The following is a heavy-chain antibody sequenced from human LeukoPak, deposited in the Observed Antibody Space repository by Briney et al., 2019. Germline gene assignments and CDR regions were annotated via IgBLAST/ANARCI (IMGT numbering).Heavy chain of an antibody. J-gene: IGHJ4*02. V-gene: IGHV6-1*01. CDR2: TYYRSKWHN. D-gene: IGHD5-12*01. Sequence: SQTLSLTCAISGDSVSSNSAAWNWIRQSPSRGLEWLGRTYYRSKWHNEYAPSVKSRININPDTSKNQLPLQLNSVTPEDTAVYYCARGRFSGYTVDYWGQGTLVTVSS. CDR1: GDSVSSNSAA. CDR3: ARGRFSGYTVDY.